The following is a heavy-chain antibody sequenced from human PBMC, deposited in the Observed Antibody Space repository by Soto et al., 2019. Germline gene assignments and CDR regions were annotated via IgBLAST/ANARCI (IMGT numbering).Heavy chain of an antibody. CDR3: ARAYQPAYYDILTGPYYYGMDV. V-gene: IGHV3-30-3*01. CDR1: GFTFSSYA. CDR2: ISYDGSNK. J-gene: IGHJ6*02. Sequence: QVQLVESGGGVVQPGRSLRLSCAASGFTFSSYAMHWVRQAPGKGLEWVAVISYDGSNKYYADSVKGRFTISRDNSKNTLYLQMNSLRAEDTAVYYCARAYQPAYYDILTGPYYYGMDVWGQGTTVTVSS. D-gene: IGHD3-9*01.